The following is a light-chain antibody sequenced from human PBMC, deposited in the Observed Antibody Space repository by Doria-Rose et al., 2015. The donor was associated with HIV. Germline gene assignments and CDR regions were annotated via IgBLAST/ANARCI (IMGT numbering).Light chain of an antibody. V-gene: IGLV1-40*01. J-gene: IGLJ1*01. CDR2: GNI. CDR3: QSYDSSLSGYV. Sequence: QTVVTQEPSVSEAPGQRVTISCTGSSSNIGAGYDVHWYQQLPGTAPKLLIYGNINRPSGVPDLISGSKSGTSASLAITGLQAEDEADYTCQSYDSSLSGYVFGAGTKVTVL. CDR1: SSNIGAGYD.